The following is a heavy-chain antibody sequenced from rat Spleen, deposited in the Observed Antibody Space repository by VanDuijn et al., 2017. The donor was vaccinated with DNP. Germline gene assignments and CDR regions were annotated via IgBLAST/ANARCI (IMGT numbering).Heavy chain of an antibody. CDR1: GFTFSNYY. V-gene: IGHV5-25*01. J-gene: IGHJ2*01. D-gene: IGHD4-1*01. Sequence: EVQLVESGGGLVQPGRSMKLSCAASGFTFSNYYMAWVRQAPAKGLEWVASISTGGSNTYYPDSVKGRFTISRDNAENTVYLQRNSLRSEDTATYYCAIANGDYWGQGVMSQSPQ. CDR3: AIANGDY. CDR2: ISTGGSNT.